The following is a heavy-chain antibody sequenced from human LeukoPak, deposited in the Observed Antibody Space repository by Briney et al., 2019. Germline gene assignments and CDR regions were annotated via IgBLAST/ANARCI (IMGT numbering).Heavy chain of an antibody. J-gene: IGHJ4*02. V-gene: IGHV1-46*01. CDR1: GYTFTSYY. CDR3: ARDFFDYGGNSSPFGY. D-gene: IGHD4-23*01. Sequence: ASVKVSCKASGYTFTSYYMHWVRQAPGQGLEWMGIINPSGGSTSYAQKFQGRVTVTRDTSTSTVYMELSSLRSEDTAVYYCARDFFDYGGNSSPFGYWGQGTLVTVSS. CDR2: INPSGGST.